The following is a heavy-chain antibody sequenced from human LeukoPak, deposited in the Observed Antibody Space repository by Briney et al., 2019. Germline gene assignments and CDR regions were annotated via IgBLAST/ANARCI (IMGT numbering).Heavy chain of an antibody. V-gene: IGHV4-59*08. D-gene: IGHD1-26*01. CDR1: GGSISSYY. CDR3: ASSKWELLPDAFDI. J-gene: IGHJ3*02. Sequence: SETLSLTCTVSGGSISSYYWSWIRQPPGKGLEWIGYIYYSGSTNYNPSLKSRVTISVDTSKNQPSLKLSSVTAADTAVYYCASSKWELLPDAFDIWGQGTMVTVSS. CDR2: IYYSGST.